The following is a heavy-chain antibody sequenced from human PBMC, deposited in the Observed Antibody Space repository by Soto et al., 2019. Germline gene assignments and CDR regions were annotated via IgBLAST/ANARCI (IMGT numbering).Heavy chain of an antibody. CDR1: GYTLTDLS. Sequence: ASIQFSCNFSGYTLTDLSMHWGRQAPGKGLEWMGGFYPEDGETIYAQKFQGRVTMTEDTSTYTAYMELSSLRSEDTAVYYCATSGATAPWGQGTLVTVSS. CDR3: ATSGATAP. J-gene: IGHJ5*02. CDR2: FYPEDGET. V-gene: IGHV1-24*01. D-gene: IGHD3-10*01.